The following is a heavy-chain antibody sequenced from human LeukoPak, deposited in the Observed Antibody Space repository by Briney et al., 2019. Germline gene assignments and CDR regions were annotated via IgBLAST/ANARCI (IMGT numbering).Heavy chain of an antibody. Sequence: GGSLRLSCAASGFTVSTSYMNWVRQAPGKGLEWVSVIYSGGRTSYADSVKGRFTISRDNSKNTPYLQMNSLRAEDTAVYYCARGEFGELKYWGQGTPVTVSS. CDR3: ARGEFGELKY. J-gene: IGHJ4*02. CDR1: GFTVSTSY. D-gene: IGHD3-10*01. CDR2: IYSGGRT. V-gene: IGHV3-53*01.